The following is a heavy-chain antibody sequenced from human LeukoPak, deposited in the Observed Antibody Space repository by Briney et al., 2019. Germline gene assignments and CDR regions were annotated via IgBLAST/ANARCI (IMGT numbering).Heavy chain of an antibody. CDR2: MNPNSGNT. Sequence: GASVKVSCKASGYTFTSYDINWVRQATGQGLEWMGWMNPNSGNTGYAQKFQGRVTMTRNTSISTAYMELSSLRSEDTAVYYCARGGKWLRLRDYYYMGVWGKGTTVTVSS. D-gene: IGHD5-12*01. J-gene: IGHJ6*03. CDR1: GYTFTSYD. V-gene: IGHV1-8*01. CDR3: ARGGKWLRLRDYYYMGV.